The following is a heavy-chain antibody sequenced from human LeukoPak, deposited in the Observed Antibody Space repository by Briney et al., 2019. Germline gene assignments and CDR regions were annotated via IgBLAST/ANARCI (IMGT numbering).Heavy chain of an antibody. V-gene: IGHV4-39*01. D-gene: IGHD2-8*02. J-gene: IGHJ4*02. CDR2: IYYSGTT. Sequence: PSETLSLTCTVSGDSISSSSYYWAWIRQPPGKGLEWIGSIYYSGTTYYNPSLKGRVTISVDTSRSQFSLKVGSVTAADTAVSYCARHRRYTTGSEEYDYWGQGNMVTVSS. CDR3: ARHRRYTTGSEEYDY. CDR1: GDSISSSSYY.